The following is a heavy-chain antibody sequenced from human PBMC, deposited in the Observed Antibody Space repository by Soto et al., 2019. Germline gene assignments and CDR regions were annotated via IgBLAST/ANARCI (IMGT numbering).Heavy chain of an antibody. CDR2: IIPIFGTA. J-gene: IGHJ6*02. CDR3: ARDLFGHVVGATPRYYYGMDV. CDR1: GGTFSSYA. Sequence: SVKVSCKASGGTFSSYAISWVRQAPGQGLEWMGGIIPIFGTANYAQKFQGRVTITADESTSTAYMELSSLRSEDTAVYYCARDLFGHVVGATPRYYYGMDVWGQGTTVTVSS. D-gene: IGHD1-26*01. V-gene: IGHV1-69*13.